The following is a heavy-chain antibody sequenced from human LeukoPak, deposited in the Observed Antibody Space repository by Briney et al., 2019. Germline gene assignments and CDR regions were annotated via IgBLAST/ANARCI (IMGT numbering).Heavy chain of an antibody. Sequence: PGGSLRLSCAASGFTFSSYAMSWVRQAPGKGLEWVSAISGSGGSTYYADSVKGRFTISRDNSKNTLYLQMNSLRAEDTAVYYCAKDHDLATVTTIGIDYWGQGTLVTVSS. D-gene: IGHD4-17*01. CDR2: ISGSGGST. CDR1: GFTFSSYA. CDR3: AKDHDLATVTTIGIDY. V-gene: IGHV3-23*01. J-gene: IGHJ4*02.